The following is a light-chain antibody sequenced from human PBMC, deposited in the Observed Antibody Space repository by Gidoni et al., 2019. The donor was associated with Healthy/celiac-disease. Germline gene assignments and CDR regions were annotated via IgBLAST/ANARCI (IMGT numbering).Light chain of an antibody. CDR1: QSVSSSY. Sequence: EIVLTQSPGTLSLSPGERATLSCRASQSVSSSYLAWYQQKPGQAPRLLIYGASSRAPGLPDRVRGRGVWKGFTLTISRLEPEDFAVYYCQQYGSSPVRYTFXQXTKLEIK. CDR3: QQYGSSPVRYT. CDR2: GAS. J-gene: IGKJ2*01. V-gene: IGKV3-20*01.